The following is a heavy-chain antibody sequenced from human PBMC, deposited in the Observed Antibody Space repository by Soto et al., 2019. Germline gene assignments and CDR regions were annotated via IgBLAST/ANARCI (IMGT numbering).Heavy chain of an antibody. D-gene: IGHD2-2*02. Sequence: SVKVSCKASGFTFTSSAVQWVRQARGQRLEWIGWIVVGSGNTNYAQKFQERVTITRDMSTSTAYMELSSLRSEDAAVYYCAAEYCRSTSCYTYYYYGMDVWGHGTTVTVSS. CDR3: AAEYCRSTSCYTYYYYGMDV. J-gene: IGHJ6*02. CDR1: GFTFTSSA. V-gene: IGHV1-58*01. CDR2: IVVGSGNT.